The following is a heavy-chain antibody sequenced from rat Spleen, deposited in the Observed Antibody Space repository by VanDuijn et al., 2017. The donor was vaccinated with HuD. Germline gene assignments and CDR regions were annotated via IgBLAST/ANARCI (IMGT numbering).Heavy chain of an antibody. J-gene: IGHJ4*01. D-gene: IGHD4-3*01. CDR1: GFTFSDYN. V-gene: IGHV5-7*01. CDR2: IIYDGSST. Sequence: EVQLVESDGGLVQPGRSLKLSCAASGFTFSDYNMAWVRQAPKKGLEWVATIIYDGSSTYYRDSVKGRFTISRDNAKSILYLQMDSLRSEDTATYYCARHNSGYGVMDAWGQGASVTVSS. CDR3: ARHNSGYGVMDA.